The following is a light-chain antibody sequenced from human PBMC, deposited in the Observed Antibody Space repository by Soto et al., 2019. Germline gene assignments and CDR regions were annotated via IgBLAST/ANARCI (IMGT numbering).Light chain of an antibody. J-gene: IGKJ2*01. Sequence: IVLTQSPGTLSLSPGERATLSCRASQSVSSSYLAWYQQKPGQAPRLLIYGASSRATGIPDRFSGSGSGTDFTLTISRLEPEDFAVYYCHQYGSSPYTFVQGTKLEIK. CDR1: QSVSSSY. CDR3: HQYGSSPYT. V-gene: IGKV3-20*01. CDR2: GAS.